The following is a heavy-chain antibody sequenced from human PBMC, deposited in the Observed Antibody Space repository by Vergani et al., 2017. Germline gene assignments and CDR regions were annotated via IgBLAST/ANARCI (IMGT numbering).Heavy chain of an antibody. Sequence: QVQLQESGPGLVKPSQTLSLTCTVSGGSISSGSYYWSWIRQPAGKGLEWIGRIYTSGSTNYNPSLKSRVTISVDTSKNQFSLKLSSVTAADTAVYYCARGDIVVVTAISHYYYCMDVWGQGTTVTVSS. V-gene: IGHV4-61*02. D-gene: IGHD2-21*02. CDR2: IYTSGST. CDR3: ARGDIVVVTAISHYYYCMDV. J-gene: IGHJ6*02. CDR1: GGSISSGSYY.